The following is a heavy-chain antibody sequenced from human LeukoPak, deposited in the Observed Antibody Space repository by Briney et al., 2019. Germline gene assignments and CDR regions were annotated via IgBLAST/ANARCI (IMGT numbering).Heavy chain of an antibody. J-gene: IGHJ4*02. Sequence: SETQSLTCTVSGGPISYYYRSWIRQPPGKGLEWIGYMYYSGSTNYNSSLRSRVTMSVRTSKNQFPQRLSSVTAADTAVYYCARGRYDGNSRYFYYWGQGTLVIVSS. D-gene: IGHD4-23*01. CDR3: ARGRYDGNSRYFYY. CDR1: GGPISYYY. CDR2: MYYSGST. V-gene: IGHV4-59*01.